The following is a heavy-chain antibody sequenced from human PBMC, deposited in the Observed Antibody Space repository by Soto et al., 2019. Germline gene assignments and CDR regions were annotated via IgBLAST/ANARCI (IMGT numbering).Heavy chain of an antibody. CDR3: ARDRGYDAHDYYYNAMDV. CDR1: GYSFTSYW. J-gene: IGHJ6*02. CDR2: IYPGDSDT. Sequence: GESLKISCKGSGYSFTSYWIGWVRQMPGKGLEWMGIIYPGDSDTRYSPSFQGQVTISADKSISTAYLQWSSLRAEDTAVYYCARDRGYDAHDYYYNAMDVWGQGTTVTVSS. D-gene: IGHD2-15*01. V-gene: IGHV5-51*01.